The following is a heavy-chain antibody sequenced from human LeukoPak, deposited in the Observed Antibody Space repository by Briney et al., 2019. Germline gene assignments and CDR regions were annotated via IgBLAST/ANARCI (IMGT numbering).Heavy chain of an antibody. J-gene: IGHJ5*02. Sequence: GSLRLSCSASGFTFSSYAMHWVRQAPGKGLEYVSAISSNGGSTYYADSEKGRFTISRDNSKNTLYLQMSSLRAEDTAVYYCVKGITMVRGVMNWFDPWGQGTLVTVSS. CDR3: VKGITMVRGVMNWFDP. V-gene: IGHV3-64D*06. D-gene: IGHD3-10*01. CDR2: ISSNGGST. CDR1: GFTFSSYA.